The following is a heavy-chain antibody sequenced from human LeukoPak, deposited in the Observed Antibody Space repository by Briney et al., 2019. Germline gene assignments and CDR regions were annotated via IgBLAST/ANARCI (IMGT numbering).Heavy chain of an antibody. D-gene: IGHD3-3*01. CDR3: ARASPAATYYDFWSGPDAFDI. Sequence: PSETLSLTCTVSGGSISSYYWSWIRQPPGKGLEWIGYIYYSGSTNYNPSLKSRVTISVDTSKNQFSLKLSSVTAADTAVYYCARASPAATYYDFWSGPDAFDIWGQGTMVTVSS. CDR1: GGSISSYY. J-gene: IGHJ3*02. CDR2: IYYSGST. V-gene: IGHV4-59*01.